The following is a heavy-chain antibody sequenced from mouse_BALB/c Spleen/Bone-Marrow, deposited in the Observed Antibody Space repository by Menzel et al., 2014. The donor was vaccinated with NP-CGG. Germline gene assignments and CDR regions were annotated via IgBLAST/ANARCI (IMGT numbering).Heavy chain of an antibody. J-gene: IGHJ3*01. V-gene: IGHV1-15*01. CDR1: GYTFTDYE. CDR2: IHPGSGGT. D-gene: IGHD4-1*01. CDR3: TGGWDWFAY. Sequence: LVESGAELVRPGASVKLSCKALGYTFTDYELHWVKQTPVHGLEWIGAIHPGSGGTAYNQKFKGKATLTADKSSSTAYMELSSLTPEDSAVYYYTGGWDWFAYWGQGTLVTVSA.